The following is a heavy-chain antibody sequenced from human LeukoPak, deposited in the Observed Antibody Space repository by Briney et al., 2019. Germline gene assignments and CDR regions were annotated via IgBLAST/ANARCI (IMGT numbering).Heavy chain of an antibody. D-gene: IGHD6-19*01. V-gene: IGHV3-23*01. CDR3: AKDQRSIAVAGYFDY. CDR2: ISYSGGST. Sequence: GGSLTLSCAASEFTFSSYAMSWVRQAPGKGLEWVSGISYSGGSTYYADSVKGRFTISRDNSKNTLYLQMNSLRAEDTAVYYCAKDQRSIAVAGYFDYWGQGTLVTVSS. CDR1: EFTFSSYA. J-gene: IGHJ4*02.